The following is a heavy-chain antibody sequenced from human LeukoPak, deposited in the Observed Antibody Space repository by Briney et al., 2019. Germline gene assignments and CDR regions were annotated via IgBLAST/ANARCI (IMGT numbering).Heavy chain of an antibody. CDR3: ARVVVPAAIYYYYYYMDV. V-gene: IGHV1-8*01. D-gene: IGHD2-2*02. Sequence: ASVKVSCKASGCTFTSYDINWVRQATGQGLEWMGWMNPNSGNTGYAQKFQGRVTMTRNTPISTAYMELSSLRSEDTAVYYCARVVVPAAIYYYYYYMDVWGKGTTVTVSS. CDR2: MNPNSGNT. J-gene: IGHJ6*03. CDR1: GCTFTSYD.